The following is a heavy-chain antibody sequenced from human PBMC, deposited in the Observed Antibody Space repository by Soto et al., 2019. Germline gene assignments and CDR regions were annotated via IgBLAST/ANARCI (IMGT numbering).Heavy chain of an antibody. J-gene: IGHJ5*02. Sequence: QVQLQESGPGLVKPSETLSLTCTVSGASINSDYWSWIRQSPGKALEWIGYILHMGGTDYNPSLKSRVTISIDKSNNQFSLSLRSVTAADPAVYFCARFTYKSGFNCFDPGGKGTQVPVSS. CDR1: GASINSDY. CDR2: ILHMGGT. D-gene: IGHD5-12*01. CDR3: ARFTYKSGFNCFDP. V-gene: IGHV4-59*03.